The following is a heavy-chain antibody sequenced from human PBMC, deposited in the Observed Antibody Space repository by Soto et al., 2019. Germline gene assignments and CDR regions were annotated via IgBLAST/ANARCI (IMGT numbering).Heavy chain of an antibody. J-gene: IGHJ4*02. CDR3: AGVGGVDGYNYLNY. CDR1: GGSINRYY. D-gene: IGHD5-12*01. CDR2: IYYSGST. V-gene: IGHV4-59*03. Sequence: PSETLSLTCTVSGGSINRYYWNWIRQPPGKGLEWIGYIYYSGSTNYNPSLKSRVTMSVETSNSQFSLKLSSVTAADTAVYFCAGVGGVDGYNYLNYWGQGTQVTVSS.